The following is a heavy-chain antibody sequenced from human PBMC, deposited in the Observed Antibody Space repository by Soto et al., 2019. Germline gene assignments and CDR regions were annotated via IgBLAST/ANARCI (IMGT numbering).Heavy chain of an antibody. J-gene: IGHJ5*02. CDR1: GGSISSSNW. D-gene: IGHD6-13*01. V-gene: IGHV4-4*02. CDR3: ARVVSSSWYRWFDP. Sequence: QVQLQESGPGLVRPSGTLSLTCAVSGGSISSSNWWSWVRQPPGKGLEWIGEIYHTGSTNYNPSLKSPVTISVDKSKNQFSLRLNSVTAADTAVYYCARVVSSSWYRWFDPWGQGTLVTVSS. CDR2: IYHTGST.